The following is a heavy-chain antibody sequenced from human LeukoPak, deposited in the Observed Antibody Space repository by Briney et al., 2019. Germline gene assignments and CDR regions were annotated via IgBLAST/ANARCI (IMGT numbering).Heavy chain of an antibody. CDR3: ASTEYYYDSSGYYYGMDV. CDR1: GFTFSSYW. D-gene: IGHD3-22*01. V-gene: IGHV3-7*03. CDR2: INHNGNVN. J-gene: IGHJ6*02. Sequence: GGSLRLSCAASGFTFSSYWMNWARQAPGKGLEWVASINHNGNVNYYVDSVKGRFTISRDNAKNSLYLQMSNLRAEDTAVYFCASTEYYYDSSGYYYGMDVWGQGTTVTVSS.